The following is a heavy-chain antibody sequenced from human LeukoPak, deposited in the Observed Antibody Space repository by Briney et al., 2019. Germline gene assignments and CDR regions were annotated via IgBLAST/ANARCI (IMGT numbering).Heavy chain of an antibody. CDR2: ISAYNGNT. CDR3: AREGPEQWLEGVSWFDP. D-gene: IGHD6-19*01. CDR1: GYTFTSYG. Sequence: ASVKVSCKASGYTFTSYGISWVRQAPGQGLEWMGWISAYNGNTNYAQKLQGRVTMTTDTSTSTAYMELRSLRSDDTAVYYCAREGPEQWLEGVSWFDPWGQGTLVIVSS. J-gene: IGHJ5*02. V-gene: IGHV1-18*01.